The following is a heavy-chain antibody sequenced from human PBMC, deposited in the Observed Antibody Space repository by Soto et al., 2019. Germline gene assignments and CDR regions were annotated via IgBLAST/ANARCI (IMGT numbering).Heavy chain of an antibody. CDR3: AFSHYYDSSGHYGMDV. CDR1: GYTFTSYA. CDR2: INAGNGNT. D-gene: IGHD3-22*01. V-gene: IGHV1-3*01. J-gene: IGHJ6*02. Sequence: QVQLVQSGAEVKKPGASVKVSCKASGYTFTSYAMHWVRQAPGQRLEWMGWINAGNGNTKYSQKFQGRVTITRDTSASTAYMELGSLRSEDTAVYYCAFSHYYDSSGHYGMDVWGQGTTVTVSS.